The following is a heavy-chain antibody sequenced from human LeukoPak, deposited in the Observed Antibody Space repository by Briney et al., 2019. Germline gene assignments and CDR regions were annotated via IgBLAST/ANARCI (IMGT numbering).Heavy chain of an antibody. J-gene: IGHJ6*02. CDR2: ISSSSSYR. CDR3: ARDGYDILTGYPYYGMDV. V-gene: IGHV3-21*01. Sequence: GGSLRLSCAASGFTFSSYSMNWVRQAPGKGLEWVSSISSSSSYRYYADSVKGRFTISRDNAKNSLYLQMNSLRAEDTAVYYCARDGYDILTGYPYYGMDVWGQGTTVTVSS. D-gene: IGHD3-9*01. CDR1: GFTFSSYS.